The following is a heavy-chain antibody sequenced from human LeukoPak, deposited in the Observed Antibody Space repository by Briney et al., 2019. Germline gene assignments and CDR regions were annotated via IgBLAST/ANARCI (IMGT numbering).Heavy chain of an antibody. CDR1: GFTFRTYW. J-gene: IGHJ4*02. Sequence: GSLRLSCGASGFTFRTYWMHWVRQAPGKGLVWLSRIDSDGGAIRYADSVKGRFTISRDNSKNTLYLQMNSLRDEDTAVYYCARAANYRFDYWGQGTLVTVSS. CDR2: IDSDGGAI. CDR3: ARAANYRFDY. D-gene: IGHD3-16*02. V-gene: IGHV3-74*01.